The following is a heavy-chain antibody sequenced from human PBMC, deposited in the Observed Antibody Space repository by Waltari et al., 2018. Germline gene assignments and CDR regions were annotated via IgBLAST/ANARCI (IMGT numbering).Heavy chain of an antibody. CDR1: GGSISSYY. Sequence: QVQLQESGPGLVKPSATLSLTCTVSGGSISSYYWSWIRQPPGKGLEWIGYIYYSGSTNYNPSLKSRVTISVDTSKNQFSLKLSSVTAADTAVYYCARGYYSPHPWGQGTLVTVSS. D-gene: IGHD3-22*01. CDR2: IYYSGST. CDR3: ARGYYSPHP. J-gene: IGHJ5*02. V-gene: IGHV4-59*08.